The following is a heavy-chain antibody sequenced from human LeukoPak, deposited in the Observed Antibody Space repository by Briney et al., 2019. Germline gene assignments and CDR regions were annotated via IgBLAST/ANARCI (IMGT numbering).Heavy chain of an antibody. V-gene: IGHV1-8*01. D-gene: IGHD2-2*01. CDR2: MNPNSGNT. CDR3: ARGTGSCSSTSCYPSGHYYGMDV. J-gene: IGHJ6*04. Sequence: ASVKVSCKASGYTFTSYDINWVRQATGQGLEWMGWMNPNSGNTGYAQKFQGRVTMTRNTSISTAYMELSSLRSEDTAVYYCARGTGSCSSTSCYPSGHYYGMDVWGEGTTVTVSS. CDR1: GYTFTSYD.